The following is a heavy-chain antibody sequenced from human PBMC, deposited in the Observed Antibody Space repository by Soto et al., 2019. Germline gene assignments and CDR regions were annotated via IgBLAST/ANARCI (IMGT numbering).Heavy chain of an antibody. CDR2: IYYSGST. CDR3: ARLIYSYGWGYYYYYGMDV. Sequence: PSETLSLTCTVSGGSISSGDYYWSWIRQPPGKGLEWIGYIYYSGSTYYNPSLKSRVTISVDTSKNQFSLKLSSVTAADTAVYYCARLIYSYGWGYYYYYGMDVWGQGTTVTVSS. J-gene: IGHJ6*02. D-gene: IGHD5-18*01. V-gene: IGHV4-30-4*01. CDR1: GGSISSGDYY.